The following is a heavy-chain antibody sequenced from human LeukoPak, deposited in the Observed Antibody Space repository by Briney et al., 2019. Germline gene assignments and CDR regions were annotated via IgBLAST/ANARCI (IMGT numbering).Heavy chain of an antibody. CDR1: GFTFSSYG. CDR3: AREGGHYDSSGYYPDY. J-gene: IGHJ4*02. CDR2: IWYDGSNK. D-gene: IGHD3-22*01. Sequence: GGSLRLSCAASGFTFSSYGMHWVRQAPGKGLEWVAVIWYDGSNKYYADSVKGRFTISRDSSKNTLYLQVNSLRAEDTAVYYCAREGGHYDSSGYYPDYWDQGTLVTVSS. V-gene: IGHV3-33*01.